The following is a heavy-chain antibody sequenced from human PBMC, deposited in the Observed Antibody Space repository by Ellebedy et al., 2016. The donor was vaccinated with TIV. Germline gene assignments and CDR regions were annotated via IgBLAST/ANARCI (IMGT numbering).Heavy chain of an antibody. J-gene: IGHJ4*02. Sequence: PGGSLRLSCAVSGFSFRNYWFHWVRQVPGERLVWVSRINPGGGTDYADSVKGRFTISRDNAKDTLFLQMNSLTGEDTAVYYCVRGSNDWYGMDYWGQGTLVSVSS. D-gene: IGHD6-19*01. CDR3: VRGSNDWYGMDY. CDR1: GFSFRNYW. V-gene: IGHV3-74*01. CDR2: INPGGGT.